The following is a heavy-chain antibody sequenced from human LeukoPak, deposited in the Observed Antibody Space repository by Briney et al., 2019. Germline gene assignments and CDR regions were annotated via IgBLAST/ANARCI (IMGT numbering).Heavy chain of an antibody. V-gene: IGHV1-2*02. J-gene: IGHJ5*02. CDR3: ARDTMGDLTNWFDP. CDR1: GYTFTGCY. Sequence: GASVKVSCKASGYTFTGCYMHWVRQAPGQGLEWMGWINPNSGGTNYAQKFQGSVTMTRDTSISTAYMELSRLRSDDTAVYYCARDTMGDLTNWFDPWGQGTLVTVSS. CDR2: INPNSGGT. D-gene: IGHD3-16*01.